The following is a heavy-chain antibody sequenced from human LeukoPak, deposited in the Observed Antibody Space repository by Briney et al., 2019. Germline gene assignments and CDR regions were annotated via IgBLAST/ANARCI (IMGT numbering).Heavy chain of an antibody. V-gene: IGHV1-46*01. CDR1: GYTFTSYY. CDR3: ARDLIRGYSYGSRPLFDY. D-gene: IGHD5-18*01. CDR2: INPSGGST. Sequence: ASVKVSCKASGYTFTSYYMHWVRQAPGQGLEWMGIINPSGGSTSYAQKFQGRVTMTRDTSISTAYMELSRLRSDDTAVYYCARDLIRGYSYGSRPLFDYWGQGTLVTVSS. J-gene: IGHJ4*02.